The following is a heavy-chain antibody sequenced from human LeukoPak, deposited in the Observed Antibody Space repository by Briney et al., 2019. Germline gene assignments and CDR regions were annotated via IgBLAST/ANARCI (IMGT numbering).Heavy chain of an antibody. Sequence: SEILSLTCTVSGGSINSYYWSWIRQPPGKGLEWIGYIYTSGSTNYNPSLKSRVTISVDTSKNQFSLKLSSVTAADTAVYYCARERWNYFDYWGQGTLVTVSS. V-gene: IGHV4-4*09. CDR1: GGSINSYY. CDR2: IYTSGST. J-gene: IGHJ4*02. D-gene: IGHD1-1*01. CDR3: ARERWNYFDY.